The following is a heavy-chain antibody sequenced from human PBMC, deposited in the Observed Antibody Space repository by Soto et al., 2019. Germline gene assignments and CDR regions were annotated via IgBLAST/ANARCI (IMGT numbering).Heavy chain of an antibody. Sequence: QVQLQESGPGLVKPSQTLSLTCTVSGGSISSGDYYWSWIRQPPGKGLEWIGYIYYSGSTYYNPSLKRRVTISVDTSKNQFSLKLSSVTAADTAVYYCARGPEGDYVWGSYRYGWFDPWGQGTLVTVSS. J-gene: IGHJ5*02. CDR1: GGSISSGDYY. CDR2: IYYSGST. V-gene: IGHV4-30-4*01. CDR3: ARGPEGDYVWGSYRYGWFDP. D-gene: IGHD3-16*02.